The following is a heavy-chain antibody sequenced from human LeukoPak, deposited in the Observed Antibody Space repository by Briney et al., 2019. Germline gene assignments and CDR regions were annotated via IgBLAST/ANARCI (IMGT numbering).Heavy chain of an antibody. CDR3: VREGYSSSWYEY. CDR2: IYYSGST. J-gene: IGHJ4*02. CDR1: GGSISSYY. V-gene: IGHV4-59*12. Sequence: SETLSLTCTVSGGSISSYYWSWIRQPPGKGLEWIGYIYYSGSTNYNPSLKSRVTISVDTSKNQFSLKLSSVTAADTAVYYCVREGYSSSWYEYWGQGTLVTVSS. D-gene: IGHD6-13*01.